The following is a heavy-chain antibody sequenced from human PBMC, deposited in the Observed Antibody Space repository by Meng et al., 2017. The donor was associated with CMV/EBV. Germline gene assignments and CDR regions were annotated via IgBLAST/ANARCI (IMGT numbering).Heavy chain of an antibody. D-gene: IGHD4-11*01. CDR1: GFTFSDHE. CDR2: ISSSGSLI. Sequence: GESLKISCAASGFTFSDHEMNWVRQAPGKGLEWVSYISSSGSLIYYSDSVKGRFTNSRDNAKSSLYLQMNNLRVEDTAVHYCARETTDAFDIWGQGTLVTVSS. J-gene: IGHJ3*02. CDR3: ARETTDAFDI. V-gene: IGHV3-48*03.